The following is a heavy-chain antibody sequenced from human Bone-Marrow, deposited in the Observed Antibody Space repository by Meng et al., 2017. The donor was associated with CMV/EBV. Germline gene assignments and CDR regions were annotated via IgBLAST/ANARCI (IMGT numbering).Heavy chain of an antibody. J-gene: IGHJ5*02. V-gene: IGHV1-2*02. CDR1: GYTFTAYY. CDR2: INPNSGGT. Sequence: ASVKVSCKASGYTFTAYYMHWVRQAPGQGLEWMGWINPNSGGTKYAQKFQGRVTMTRDTAISTAYMELSRLGSDDTAVYYCARDRKYCSSTSCSGNWFDPWGRGTLATVPS. CDR3: ARDRKYCSSTSCSGNWFDP. D-gene: IGHD2-2*01.